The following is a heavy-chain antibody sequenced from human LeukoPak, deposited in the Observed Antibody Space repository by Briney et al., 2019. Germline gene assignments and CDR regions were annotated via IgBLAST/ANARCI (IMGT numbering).Heavy chain of an antibody. CDR3: AVAKTAATLDRYNWNYYFDY. V-gene: IGHV3-23*01. D-gene: IGHD1-7*01. J-gene: IGHJ4*02. CDR1: GFIFRNYA. Sequence: GGSLRLSCAASGFIFRNYAMSWVRQAPGKGLEWVSAISGSGDTTYYADSVKGRFTISRDNSKNTLSVQMNSLRAEDTAVYYCAVAKTAATLDRYNWNYYFDYWGQGTLVTVSS. CDR2: ISGSGDTT.